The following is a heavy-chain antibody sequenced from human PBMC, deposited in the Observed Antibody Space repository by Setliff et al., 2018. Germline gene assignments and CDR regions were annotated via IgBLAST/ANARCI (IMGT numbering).Heavy chain of an antibody. Sequence: LSLTCTVSGDSISSSRYYWAWIRQPPGKGLEWIGDIYYSGTTYSNPSLKSRVTMSVDTSKNQFSLRLDSVTASDTAVYYCATTGTYRYFDYWGQGTLVTVSS. CDR1: GDSISSSRYY. J-gene: IGHJ4*02. CDR2: IYYSGTT. V-gene: IGHV4-39*01. D-gene: IGHD1-1*01. CDR3: ATTGTYRYFDY.